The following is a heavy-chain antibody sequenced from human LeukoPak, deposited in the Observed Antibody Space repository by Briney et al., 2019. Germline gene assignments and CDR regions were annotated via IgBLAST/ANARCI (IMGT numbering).Heavy chain of an antibody. CDR3: ARDRERYCSAGSCYDFQVDAFDI. D-gene: IGHD2-15*01. CDR2: INWNGGST. CDR1: GFTFDDYG. Sequence: PGGSLRLSFAASGFTFDDYGMSWVRQAPGKGLEWVSGINWNGGSTGYADSVKGRFTISRDKGKNSLYLQMNSLRDEDTAVYYCARDRERYCSAGSCYDFQVDAFDIWGQGTMVTVSS. V-gene: IGHV3-20*03. J-gene: IGHJ3*02.